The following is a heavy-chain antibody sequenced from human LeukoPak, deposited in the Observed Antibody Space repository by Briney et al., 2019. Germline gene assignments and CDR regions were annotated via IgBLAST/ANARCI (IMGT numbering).Heavy chain of an antibody. J-gene: IGHJ4*02. V-gene: IGHV1-18*01. CDR3: ARDGRRGWIQLRIDY. CDR1: GYTFTSYG. D-gene: IGHD5-18*01. Sequence: ASVKVSCKASGYTFTSYGISWVRQAPGQGLEWMGWISAYNGNTNYAQKLQGRVTMTTDISTSTAYMELRSPRSDDTAVYYCARDGRRGWIQLRIDYWGQGTLVTVSS. CDR2: ISAYNGNT.